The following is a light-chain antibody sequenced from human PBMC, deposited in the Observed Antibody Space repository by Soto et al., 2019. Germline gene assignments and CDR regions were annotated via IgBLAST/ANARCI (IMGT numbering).Light chain of an antibody. Sequence: EIVFTQTPATLSLSPGERATLSCRASQSVSSYLAWYQQKPGQAPRLLIYDASNRATGIPARFSGSGSGTDFTLTISSLEPEDFAVYYCLQRSNWPQTFGQGTKVEIK. CDR3: LQRSNWPQT. J-gene: IGKJ1*01. CDR2: DAS. CDR1: QSVSSY. V-gene: IGKV3-11*01.